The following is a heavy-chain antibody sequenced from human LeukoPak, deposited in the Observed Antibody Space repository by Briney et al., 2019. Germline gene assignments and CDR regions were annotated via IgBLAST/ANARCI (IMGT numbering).Heavy chain of an antibody. J-gene: IGHJ3*02. CDR3: AREASYSGSYPHDAFDI. CDR2: IVHSGST. D-gene: IGHD1-26*01. CDR1: GGSFSGYY. V-gene: IGHV4-34*12. Sequence: SETLSLTCGVYGGSFSGYYWSWIRQPPGKGLEWIGEIVHSGSTNYNPSLKSRVTISVDTSKNQFSLKLSSVTAADTAVYYCAREASYSGSYPHDAFDIWGQGTMVTVSS.